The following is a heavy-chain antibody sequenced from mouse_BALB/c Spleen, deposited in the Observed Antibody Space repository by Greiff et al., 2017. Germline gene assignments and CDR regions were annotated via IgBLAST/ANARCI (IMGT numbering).Heavy chain of an antibody. V-gene: IGHV1-20*02. CDR1: GYSFTGYF. Sequence: VQLKESGPELVKPGASVKISCKASGYSFTGYFMNWVMQSHGKSLEWIGRINPYNGDTFYNQKFKGKATLTVDKSSSTAHMELRSLASEDSAVYYCARLPGREYAMDYRGQGTSVTVSS. CDR2: INPYNGDT. D-gene: IGHD6-1*01. CDR3: ARLPGREYAMDY. J-gene: IGHJ4*01.